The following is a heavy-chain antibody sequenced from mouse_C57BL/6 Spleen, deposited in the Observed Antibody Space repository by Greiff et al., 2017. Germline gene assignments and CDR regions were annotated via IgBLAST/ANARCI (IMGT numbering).Heavy chain of an antibody. D-gene: IGHD1-1*01. Sequence: EVKLMESGGDLVKPGGSLKLSCAASGFTFSSYGMSWVRQTPDKRLEWVATISSGGSYTYYPDSVKGRFTISRDNAKNTLYLQMSSLKSEDTAMYYCARQQIPDLLPFDYWGQGTTLTVSS. J-gene: IGHJ2*01. CDR3: ARQQIPDLLPFDY. V-gene: IGHV5-6*01. CDR2: ISSGGSYT. CDR1: GFTFSSYG.